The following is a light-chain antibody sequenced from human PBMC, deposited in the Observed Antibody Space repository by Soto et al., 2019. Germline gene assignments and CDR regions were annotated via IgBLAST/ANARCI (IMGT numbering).Light chain of an antibody. V-gene: IGKV1-39*01. CDR3: QQSYDTFYS. J-gene: IGKJ2*03. CDR1: QRISTS. CDR2: AAT. Sequence: DIQLTQSPSSLSASVGDRVTIACRASQRISTSLNWYQQKPGKAPKLMIYAATTLQSGVPSRFSGSGSGAEFPLTISSLQPEDSATYYCQQSYDTFYSFGQGTRVEIK.